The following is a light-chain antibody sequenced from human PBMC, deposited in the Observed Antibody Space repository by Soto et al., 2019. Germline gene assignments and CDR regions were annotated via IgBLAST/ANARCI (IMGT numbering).Light chain of an antibody. J-gene: IGKJ3*01. CDR2: AAS. Sequence: DIQMTQSPSSLSASVGDRVTITCRASQGISSSLAWYQQKPGKVPKLLIYAASTLQSGVPSRFSGSGSGTDFTLTISSLQPEDFATYYCQQYDSAPFTFGPGTKVDIK. CDR3: QQYDSAPFT. V-gene: IGKV1-27*01. CDR1: QGISSS.